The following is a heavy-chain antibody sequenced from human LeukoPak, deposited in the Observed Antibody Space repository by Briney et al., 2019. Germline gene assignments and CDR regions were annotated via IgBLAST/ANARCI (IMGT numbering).Heavy chain of an antibody. V-gene: IGHV4-59*01. CDR3: AGYGSGSYHKAFDY. CDR1: GGAISSDY. J-gene: IGHJ4*02. Sequence: SETLSLTCSVSGGAISSDYWAWIRQPPGKGLEWIAYVHSSGYTSYNPSLKSRVTISIDTPKNQFSLKLNSVTAADTAVYYCAGYGSGSYHKAFDYWGQGTLVTVSS. D-gene: IGHD3-10*01. CDR2: VHSSGYT.